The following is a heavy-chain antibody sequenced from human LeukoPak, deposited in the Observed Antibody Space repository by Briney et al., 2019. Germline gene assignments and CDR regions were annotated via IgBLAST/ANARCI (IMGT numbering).Heavy chain of an antibody. J-gene: IGHJ4*02. Sequence: GGSLRLSCAASGFTFSSYAMHWVRQAPGKGLEWVAVISYDGSNKYYADSVKGRFTISRDNSKNTLYLQMNSLRAEDTAVYYCAKELLPWIQLWRGLDYWGQGTLVTVSS. CDR1: GFTFSSYA. CDR3: AKELLPWIQLWRGLDY. CDR2: ISYDGSNK. D-gene: IGHD5-18*01. V-gene: IGHV3-30*04.